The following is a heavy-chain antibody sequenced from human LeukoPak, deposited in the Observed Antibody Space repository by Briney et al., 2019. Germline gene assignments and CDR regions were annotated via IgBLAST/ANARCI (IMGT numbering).Heavy chain of an antibody. Sequence: GGSLRLSCAASGFTFSSYSMNWVRQAPGKGLEWVSYISRSSSMIDYADSVKGRFTISRDNAKNSLYLQMNSLRDEDTAVYYYARVSTGFDYWGQGTLVTVPS. CDR3: ARVSTGFDY. CDR1: GFTFSSYS. CDR2: ISRSSSMI. D-gene: IGHD4-11*01. J-gene: IGHJ4*02. V-gene: IGHV3-48*02.